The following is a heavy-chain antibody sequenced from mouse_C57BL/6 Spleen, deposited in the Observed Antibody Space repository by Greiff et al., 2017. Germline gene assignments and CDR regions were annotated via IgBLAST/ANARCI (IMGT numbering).Heavy chain of an antibody. CDR3: ARRGFRVYAMDY. J-gene: IGHJ4*01. V-gene: IGHV1-19*01. Sequence: EVQLQQSGPVLVKPGASVKMSCKASGYTFTDYYMNWVKQSHGKSLEWIGVINPYNGGTSYNQKFKGKATLTVDKSSSTAYMELNSLTSEDSAVYYCARRGFRVYAMDYWGQGTSVTVSS. CDR2: INPYNGGT. CDR1: GYTFTDYY.